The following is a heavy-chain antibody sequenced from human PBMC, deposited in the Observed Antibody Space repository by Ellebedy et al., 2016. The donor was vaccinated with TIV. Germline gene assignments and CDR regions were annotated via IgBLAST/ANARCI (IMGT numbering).Heavy chain of an antibody. V-gene: IGHV3-48*02. D-gene: IGHD3-22*01. Sequence: GESLKISCAASGFTFSRYNMNWVRQAPGKGLEWVAYISSSNSSIYYADSVKGRFSISRDNARKLLYLQMNSLRDEETAVYYCARDLIYYYESSGYYRNDAFDLWGRGTMVTVSS. J-gene: IGHJ3*01. CDR1: GFTFSRYN. CDR2: ISSSNSSI. CDR3: ARDLIYYYESSGYYRNDAFDL.